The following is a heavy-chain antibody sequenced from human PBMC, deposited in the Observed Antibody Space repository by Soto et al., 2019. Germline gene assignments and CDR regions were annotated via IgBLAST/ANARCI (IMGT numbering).Heavy chain of an antibody. CDR2: ISYDGSNK. V-gene: IGHV3-30*03. CDR1: GFTFSHYG. CDR3: ARYSGKYQGPIDY. D-gene: IGHD1-26*01. Sequence: QVQLVESGGGVVQPGRSLRLSCAASGFTFSHYGIRWVRKAPGKGLEWLAVISYDGSNKHYADSVKGRFTVSRDNSKNTLYLQMNSLRAEDTAVYFCARYSGKYQGPIDYWGQGTLVTVSS. J-gene: IGHJ4*02.